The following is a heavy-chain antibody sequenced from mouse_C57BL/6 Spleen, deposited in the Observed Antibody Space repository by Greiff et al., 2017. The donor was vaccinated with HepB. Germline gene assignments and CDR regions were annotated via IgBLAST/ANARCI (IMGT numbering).Heavy chain of an antibody. J-gene: IGHJ1*03. V-gene: IGHV1-15*01. Sequence: VKLQESGAEPVRPGASVTLSCKASGYTFTDYEMHWVKQTPVHGLEWIGAIDPETGGTAYNQKFKGKAILTADKSSSTAYMELRSLTSEDSAVYYCTRSGSSYRYFDVWGTGTTVTVSS. CDR1: GYTFTDYE. CDR2: IDPETGGT. D-gene: IGHD1-1*01. CDR3: TRSGSSYRYFDV.